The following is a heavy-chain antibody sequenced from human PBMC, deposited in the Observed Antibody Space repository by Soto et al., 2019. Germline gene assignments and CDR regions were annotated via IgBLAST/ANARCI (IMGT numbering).Heavy chain of an antibody. V-gene: IGHV3-21*01. J-gene: IGHJ4*02. CDR1: GFTFSSYS. CDR3: ARDLIAESSSYDY. CDR2: ISSSSSYI. D-gene: IGHD6-13*01. Sequence: GGSLRLSCAPSGFTFSSYSMNWVRQAPGKGLEWVSSISSSSSYIYYADSVKGRFTISRDNAKNSLYLQMNSLRAEDTAVYYCARDLIAESSSYDYWGQGTLVTVSS.